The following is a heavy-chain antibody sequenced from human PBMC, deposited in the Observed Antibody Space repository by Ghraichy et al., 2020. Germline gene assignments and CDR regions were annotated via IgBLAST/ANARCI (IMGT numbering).Heavy chain of an antibody. CDR3: ARPRQPTYYYAMDV. D-gene: IGHD1-1*01. CDR1: GFSFSNYW. CDR2: IRQDGNEI. V-gene: IGHV3-7*01. J-gene: IGHJ6*02. Sequence: GWSLRLSCAASGFSFSNYWMTWVRQAPGKGLEWVANIRQDGNEIYYVDSVKGRFTISRDNAKNSLYLQMNSLRAEDTAVYYCARPRQPTYYYAMDVWGQGTTVTVS.